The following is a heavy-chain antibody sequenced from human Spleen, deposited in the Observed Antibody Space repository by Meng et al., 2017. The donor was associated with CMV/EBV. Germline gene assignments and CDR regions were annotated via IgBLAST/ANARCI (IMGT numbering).Heavy chain of an antibody. J-gene: IGHJ4*02. V-gene: IGHV3-48*04. CDR3: ARHYDSSGQVAGNF. CDR2: ISGSSSTK. Sequence: GESLKISCVTSGFTFRTYSMNWVRQAPGKGLEWVSYISGSSSTKYYADSVRGRFTISRDNAKNSLSLQMTSLRAEDTGIYSCARHYDSSGQVAGNFWGQGTPVTVSS. D-gene: IGHD3-22*01. CDR1: GFTFRTYS.